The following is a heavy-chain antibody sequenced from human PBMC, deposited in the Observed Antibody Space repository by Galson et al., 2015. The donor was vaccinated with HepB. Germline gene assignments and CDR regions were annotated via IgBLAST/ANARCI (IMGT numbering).Heavy chain of an antibody. CDR3: ARGGDIVVVPAAMIDY. V-gene: IGHV1-3*01. CDR2: INAGNGNT. D-gene: IGHD2-2*01. CDR1: GYTFTSYA. J-gene: IGHJ4*02. Sequence: SVKVSCKASGYTFTSYAMHWVRQAPGQRLEWMGWINAGNGNTKYSQKFQGRVTITRDTSASTAYMELSSLRSEDTAVYYCARGGDIVVVPAAMIDYWGQGTLVTVSS.